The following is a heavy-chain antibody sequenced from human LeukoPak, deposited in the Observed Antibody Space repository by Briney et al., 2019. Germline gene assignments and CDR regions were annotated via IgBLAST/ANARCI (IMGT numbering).Heavy chain of an antibody. V-gene: IGHV1-18*01. CDR1: GFTFNTYD. Sequence: ASVRVSCKPSGFTFNTYDFNWVRQAPGQRLKWGGWISPYNGDSKYAQRLQGRVTMTTDASTSTAYMELRSLRSDDTAVYYCTRYCSGGACYAYDAFDIWGQGTMVTVSS. CDR3: TRYCSGGACYAYDAFDI. D-gene: IGHD2-15*01. J-gene: IGHJ3*02. CDR2: ISPYNGDS.